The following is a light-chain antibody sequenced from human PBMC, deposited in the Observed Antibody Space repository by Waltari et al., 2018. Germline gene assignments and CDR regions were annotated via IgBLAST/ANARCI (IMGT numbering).Light chain of an antibody. V-gene: IGKV3-15*01. CDR2: GAS. Sequence: EVVMTQSPATLSVSLGERVTLSCRASQSVNRFVAWYQQKPGQAPRLLIYGASTSATGIPARFSGSGSGTEFTLTISSLQSEDFAVYYCQQYNDWPPLTFGGGTKLEIK. CDR3: QQYNDWPPLT. J-gene: IGKJ4*01. CDR1: QSVNRF.